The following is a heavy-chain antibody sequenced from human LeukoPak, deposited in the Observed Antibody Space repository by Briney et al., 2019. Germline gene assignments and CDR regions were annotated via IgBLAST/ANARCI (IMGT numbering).Heavy chain of an antibody. Sequence: ASVKVSCKASGGTFSSYAISWVRQAPGQGLEWMGRIIPILGIANYAQKFQGRVTITADKSTSTAYMELSSLRSEDTAVYYCARQDPIRSGFSFDYWGQGTLVTVSS. V-gene: IGHV1-69*04. CDR1: GGTFSSYA. D-gene: IGHD4-17*01. CDR3: ARQDPIRSGFSFDY. J-gene: IGHJ4*02. CDR2: IIPILGIA.